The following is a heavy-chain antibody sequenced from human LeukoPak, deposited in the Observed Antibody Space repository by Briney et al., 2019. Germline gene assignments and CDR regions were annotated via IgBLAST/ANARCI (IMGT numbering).Heavy chain of an antibody. D-gene: IGHD4-17*01. J-gene: IGHJ5*02. V-gene: IGHV3-23*01. CDR2: LSSSGGST. CDR1: GFTFSSYA. CDR3: AKGRYYGDYQPFDP. Sequence: GGSLRLSCAASGFTFSSYAMSWVRQVPGKGLEWVSVLSSSGGSTYYADSVKGRFTISRDNSKNTLYLQMNSLRAEDTAVYYCAKGRYYGDYQPFDPWGQGTLVTVSS.